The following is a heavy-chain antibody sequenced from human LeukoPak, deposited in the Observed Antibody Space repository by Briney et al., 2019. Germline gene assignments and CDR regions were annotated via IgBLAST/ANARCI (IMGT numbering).Heavy chain of an antibody. J-gene: IGHJ5*02. Sequence: ASVKVSCKASGYTFTSYDINWVRQATGQGLEWMGWMNHNSGNTGYAQKFQGRVTMTRNTSISTAYMELSSLRSEDTAVYYCARGRSELWFGELLSNWFDPWGQGTLVTVSS. V-gene: IGHV1-8*01. CDR1: GYTFTSYD. CDR3: ARGRSELWFGELLSNWFDP. D-gene: IGHD3-10*01. CDR2: MNHNSGNT.